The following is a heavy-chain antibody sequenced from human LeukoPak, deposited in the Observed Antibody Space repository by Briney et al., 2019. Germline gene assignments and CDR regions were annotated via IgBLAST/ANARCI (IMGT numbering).Heavy chain of an antibody. CDR1: GGSISSYY. CDR2: IYYSGST. D-gene: IGHD3-22*01. V-gene: IGHV4-59*01. Sequence: SETLSLXCTVSGGSISSYYWSWIRQPPGKELEWIGYIYYSGSTNYNPSLKSRVTISVDTSKNQFSLKLSSVTAADTAVYYCARDGPRGYYDSSGNPLWGQGTLVTVSS. J-gene: IGHJ4*02. CDR3: ARDGPRGYYDSSGNPL.